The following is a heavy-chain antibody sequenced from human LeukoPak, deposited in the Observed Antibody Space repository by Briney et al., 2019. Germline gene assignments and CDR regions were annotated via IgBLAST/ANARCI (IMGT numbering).Heavy chain of an antibody. CDR3: ARDKDYGDYWYFDL. Sequence: GGSLRLSCAASGFTVSSNYMSWVRQAPGKGLEWVSVMYSGGSTYYADSVKGRFTISRDNSKNTLYLQMNSLRAEDTAVYYCARDKDYGDYWYFDLWGRGTLVTVSS. CDR2: MYSGGST. V-gene: IGHV3-53*01. D-gene: IGHD4-17*01. J-gene: IGHJ2*01. CDR1: GFTVSSNY.